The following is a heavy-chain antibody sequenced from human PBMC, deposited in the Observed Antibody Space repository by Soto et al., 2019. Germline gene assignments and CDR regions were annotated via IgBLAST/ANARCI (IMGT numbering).Heavy chain of an antibody. CDR1: GYRFTIDW. CDR3: ARHATHYYDSSGYYGRSAFDI. V-gene: IGHV5-10-1*01. Sequence: PGESLKISGEGSGYRFTIDWISLVRQMPGKGLEWTWRIDPSDSYTNYSPSFQGHVTISADKSISTAYLQWSSLKASDTAMYYCARHATHYYDSSGYYGRSAFDIWGQGTMVTV. J-gene: IGHJ3*02. CDR2: IDPSDSYT. D-gene: IGHD3-22*01.